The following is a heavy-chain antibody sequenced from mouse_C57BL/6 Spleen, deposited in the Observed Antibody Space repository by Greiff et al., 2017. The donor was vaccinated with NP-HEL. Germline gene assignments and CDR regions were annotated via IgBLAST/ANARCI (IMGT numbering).Heavy chain of an antibody. CDR2: IDPSDSYT. CDR1: GYTFTSYW. Sequence: QVQLQQPGAELVMPGASVKLSCKASGYTFTSYWMHWVKQRPGQGLEWIGEIDPSDSYTNYNQKFKGKSTLTVDKSSSTAYMQLSSLTSEDSAVYYCARGTGEDFDYWGQGTTLTVSS. D-gene: IGHD4-1*01. CDR3: ARGTGEDFDY. V-gene: IGHV1-69*01. J-gene: IGHJ2*01.